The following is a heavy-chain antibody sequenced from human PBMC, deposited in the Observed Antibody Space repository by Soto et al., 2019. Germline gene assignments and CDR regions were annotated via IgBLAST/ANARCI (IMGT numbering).Heavy chain of an antibody. CDR3: ARAEVVRGVIIKRKDAFDI. V-gene: IGHV4-31*03. D-gene: IGHD3-10*01. CDR1: GGSISSGGYY. Sequence: LSLTCTVSGGSISSGGYYWSWIRQHPGKGLEWIGYIYYSGSTYYNPSLKSRVTISVGTSKNQFSLKLSSVTAADTAVYYCARAEVVRGVIIKRKDAFDIWGQGTMVTVSS. CDR2: IYYSGST. J-gene: IGHJ3*02.